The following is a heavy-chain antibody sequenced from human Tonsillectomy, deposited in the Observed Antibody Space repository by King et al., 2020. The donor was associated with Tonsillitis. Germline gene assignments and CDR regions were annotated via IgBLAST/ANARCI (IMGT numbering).Heavy chain of an antibody. CDR2: FIPFFGTV. CDR3: ARDLGKHQLDGLDV. D-gene: IGHD6-13*01. V-gene: IGHV1-69*01. J-gene: IGHJ6*02. Sequence: VQLVESGAEVKKPGSSVKVSCKASGGTFSSYGISWVRQAPGQGLEWMGGFIPFFGTVNYAQKFQGRVTITADESTSIAYMERTSLRSEDTAVYYCARDLGKHQLDGLDVWGQGTAVTVSS. CDR1: GGTFSSYG.